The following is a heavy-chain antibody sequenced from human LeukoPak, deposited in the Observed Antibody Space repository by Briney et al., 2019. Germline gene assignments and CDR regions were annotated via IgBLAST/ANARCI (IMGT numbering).Heavy chain of an antibody. Sequence: ASVKVSCKASGYTFTSCYMHWVRQAPGQGLEWMGWINPNSGGTNYAQKFQGRVIMTRDTSISTAYMELSRLRSDDTAVYYCAREREYSSSSAAFDIWGQGTMVTVSS. J-gene: IGHJ3*02. CDR3: AREREYSSSSAAFDI. CDR1: GYTFTSCY. V-gene: IGHV1-2*02. D-gene: IGHD6-6*01. CDR2: INPNSGGT.